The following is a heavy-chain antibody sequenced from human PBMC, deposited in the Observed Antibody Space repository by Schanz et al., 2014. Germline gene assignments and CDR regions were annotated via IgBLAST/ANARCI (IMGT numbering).Heavy chain of an antibody. D-gene: IGHD6-19*01. J-gene: IGHJ4*02. CDR1: GFTVNNYA. V-gene: IGHV3-23*01. CDR3: AKDHPSSGWPAFDT. CDR2: ITRQGTT. Sequence: EVQLLESGGGLVQPGGSLRLSCTVSGFTVNNYAMNWVRQAPGRGLEWVSGITRQGTTYYADFVKGRFSISRDLSSNTLYLQMNSLRADDSAIYYCAKDHPSSGWPAFDTWGQGTLVTVSS.